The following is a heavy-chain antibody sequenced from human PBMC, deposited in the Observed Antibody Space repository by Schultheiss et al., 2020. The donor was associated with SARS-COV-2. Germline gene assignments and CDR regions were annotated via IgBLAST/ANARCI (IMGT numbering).Heavy chain of an antibody. Sequence: SETLSLTCTVSGGSISSYYWSWIRQPPGKGLEWIGYIYYSGSTNYNPSLKSRVTISVDTSKNQFSLRLTSVTAADTAMYYCAKYESGTMEDYWGQGTLVTVSS. J-gene: IGHJ4*02. CDR2: IYYSGST. V-gene: IGHV4-59*08. CDR1: GGSISSYY. CDR3: AKYESGTMEDY. D-gene: IGHD1-7*01.